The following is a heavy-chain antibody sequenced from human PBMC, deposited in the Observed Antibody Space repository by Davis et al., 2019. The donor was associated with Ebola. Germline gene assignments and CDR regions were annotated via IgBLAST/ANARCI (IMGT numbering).Heavy chain of an antibody. J-gene: IGHJ4*02. CDR3: ARVQSGAFDY. Sequence: GESLKISCAASGFTFSKYWMHWVRQAPGKGLVWVARSNSDGRIISYADSVKGRFTISRDNAKNMLYLQMNSLRAEDTAVYYCARVQSGAFDYWGQGTLVTVSS. D-gene: IGHD1-26*01. CDR1: GFTFSKYW. CDR2: SNSDGRII. V-gene: IGHV3-74*01.